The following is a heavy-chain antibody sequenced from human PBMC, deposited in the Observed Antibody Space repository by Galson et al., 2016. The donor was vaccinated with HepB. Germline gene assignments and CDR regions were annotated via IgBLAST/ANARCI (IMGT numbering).Heavy chain of an antibody. CDR2: IDYDGRTT. V-gene: IGHV3-74*01. Sequence: SLRLSCAASGFTLSRFCMHWVRQVPGKGLVWVSRIDYDGRTTGYADSVKGRFTISRDDAKNTLYLQMNSRGAVDTAVYYCTRGHNTMISSRIDFWGQGTLVSISS. J-gene: IGHJ4*02. CDR3: TRGHNTMISSRIDF. CDR1: GFTLSRFC. D-gene: IGHD3-22*01.